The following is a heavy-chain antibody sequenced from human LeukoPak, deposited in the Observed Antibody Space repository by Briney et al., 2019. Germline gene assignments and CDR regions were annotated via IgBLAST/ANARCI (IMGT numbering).Heavy chain of an antibody. D-gene: IGHD6-19*01. CDR2: IYHSGST. CDR3: AKGGLAAKDAFDI. J-gene: IGHJ3*02. Sequence: SETLSLTCAVSGGSISSSNWWSWVRQPPGKGLEWIGEIYHSGSTNYNPSLKSRVTISVDKSKIQFSLRLSSVTAADTAVYYCAKGGLAAKDAFDIWGQGTMVTVSS. V-gene: IGHV4-4*02. CDR1: GGSISSSNW.